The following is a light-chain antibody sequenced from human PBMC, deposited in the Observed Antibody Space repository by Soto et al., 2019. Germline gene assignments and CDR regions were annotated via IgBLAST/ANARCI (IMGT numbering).Light chain of an antibody. J-gene: IGLJ3*02. CDR3: KSYDRSLSGFGV. V-gene: IGLV1-40*01. CDR1: SSNIGAGYD. Sequence: QSVLTQPPSVSGAPGQRVTISCTGSSSNIGAGYDVHWYQQLPGTAPKLLIYGNSNRPSGVPDRFSGSKSGSSASLAITGLHAEDEADYYCKSYDRSLSGFGVFGGGTKLTVL. CDR2: GNS.